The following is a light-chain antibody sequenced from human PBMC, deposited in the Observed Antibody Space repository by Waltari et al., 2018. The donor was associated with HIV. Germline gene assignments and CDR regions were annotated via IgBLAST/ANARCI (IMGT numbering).Light chain of an antibody. Sequence: QSVLTQPPSASGTPGQRVPITCSGSSYNIGSNHVYWYQHHPGTAPKLLIYVNSQRPSGVPDRFSVSKSGTSASLAISGLRSEDEGDYYCAAWDDSLRGPVFGGGSRLTVL. CDR3: AAWDDSLRGPV. V-gene: IGLV1-47*01. CDR1: SYNIGSNH. CDR2: VNS. J-gene: IGLJ2*01.